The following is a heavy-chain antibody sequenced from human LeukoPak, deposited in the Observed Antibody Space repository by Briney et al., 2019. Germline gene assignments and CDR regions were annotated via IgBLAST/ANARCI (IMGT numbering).Heavy chain of an antibody. J-gene: IGHJ4*02. Sequence: PGGSLRLSCATSGFTFNVAWMNWVRQAPGKGLEWVGRSQNTGSGWTTDYSAPVKGRFTILRDDSKRTVYLQMNSLRAEDTAVYYCAKWFYVLDTAPRISYFDYWGQGTLVTVSS. CDR3: AKWFYVLDTAPRISYFDY. D-gene: IGHD3/OR15-3a*01. CDR1: GFTFNVAW. CDR2: SQNTGSGWTT. V-gene: IGHV3-15*01.